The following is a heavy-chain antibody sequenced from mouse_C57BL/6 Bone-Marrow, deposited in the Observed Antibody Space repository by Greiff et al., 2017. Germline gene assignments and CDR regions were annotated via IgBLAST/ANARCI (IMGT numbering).Heavy chain of an antibody. V-gene: IGHV5-4*01. J-gene: IGHJ1*03. CDR3: ARDAANGFDV. Sequence: EVQGVESGGGLVKPGGSLKLSCAASGFTFSSYAMSWVRQTPEKRLEWVATISDGGSYTYYPDNVKGRFTISRDNAKNNLYLQMSHLKSEDTAMYYCARDAANGFDVWGTGTMVTVSA. CDR2: ISDGGSYT. CDR1: GFTFSSYA.